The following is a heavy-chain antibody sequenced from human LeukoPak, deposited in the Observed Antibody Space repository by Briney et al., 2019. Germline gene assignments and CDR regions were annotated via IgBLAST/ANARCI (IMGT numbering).Heavy chain of an antibody. CDR3: ARHESDFWSGYPYYFDY. CDR2: IYYSGST. V-gene: IGHV4-59*08. J-gene: IGHJ4*02. Sequence: SETLSLTCTVSGGSICSYYWSWIRQPPGKGLEWIGYIYYSGSTNYNPSLKSRVTISVDTSKNQFSLKLSSVTAADTAVYYCARHESDFWSGYPYYFDYWGQGTLVTVSS. CDR1: GGSICSYY. D-gene: IGHD3-3*01.